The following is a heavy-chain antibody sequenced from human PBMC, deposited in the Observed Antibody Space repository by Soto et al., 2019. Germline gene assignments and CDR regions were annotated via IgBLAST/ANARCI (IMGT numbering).Heavy chain of an antibody. J-gene: IGHJ4*02. CDR1: GFTVSNNY. D-gene: IGHD2-2*02. Sequence: PGGSLRLSCAVSGFTVSNNYMSWVRQAPGKGLEGVSVIYSGGYTAYGDSVKGRFTISRDNSKNTLYLQMNSLRADDTAVYYCASGYCSSTSCYILLLWGQGTLVTVSS. CDR2: IYSGGYT. V-gene: IGHV3-53*01. CDR3: ASGYCSSTSCYILLL.